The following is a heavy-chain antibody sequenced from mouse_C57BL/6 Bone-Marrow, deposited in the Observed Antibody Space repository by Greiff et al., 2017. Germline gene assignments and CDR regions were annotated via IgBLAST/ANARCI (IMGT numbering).Heavy chain of an antibody. D-gene: IGHD2-12*01. CDR3: TAAPYTPN. J-gene: IGHJ2*01. CDR1: GFNIKDDY. Sequence: VQLQQSGAELVRPGASVKLSCTASGFNIKDDYMHWVKQRPEQGLEWIGWIDPENGDTEYASKFQGTATITVDPSSNPAYLQLSRLTSEETAVYYCTAAPYTPNWGQGTTLTVSS. CDR2: IDPENGDT. V-gene: IGHV14-4*01.